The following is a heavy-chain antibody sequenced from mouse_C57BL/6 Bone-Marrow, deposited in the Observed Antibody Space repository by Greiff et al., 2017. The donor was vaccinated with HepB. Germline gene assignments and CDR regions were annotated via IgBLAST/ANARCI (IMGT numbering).Heavy chain of an antibody. CDR2: IYPESGNT. CDR3: ARVRYYGTVAY. J-gene: IGHJ3*01. Sequence: QVQLQQSGAELVRPGASVKLSCKASGYTFTAYYINWVKQRPGQGLEWIARIYPESGNTYYNEKFKGKATLTAEKSSSTAYMPLSSLTSEDSAVYCCARVRYYGTVAYWGQGTLVTVSA. CDR1: GYTFTAYY. V-gene: IGHV1-76*01. D-gene: IGHD1-1*01.